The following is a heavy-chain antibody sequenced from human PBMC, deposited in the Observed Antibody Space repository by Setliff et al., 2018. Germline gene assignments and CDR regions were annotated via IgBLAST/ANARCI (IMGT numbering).Heavy chain of an antibody. CDR2: TYSGGET. CDR1: GFVVSNNE. D-gene: IGHD3-10*01. J-gene: IGHJ4*02. Sequence: GGSLRLSCAASGFVVSNNEMSWVRQAPGKGLEWLSVTYSGGETKYADSVNGRFTISRDASENSISLQMNSLRVDDTAVYFCRVWLGDLSRDFWGQGTLVTVSS. CDR3: RVWLGDLSRDF. V-gene: IGHV3-53*01.